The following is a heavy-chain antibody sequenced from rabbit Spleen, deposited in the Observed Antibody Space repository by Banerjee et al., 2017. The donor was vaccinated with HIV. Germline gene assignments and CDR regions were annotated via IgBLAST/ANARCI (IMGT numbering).Heavy chain of an antibody. D-gene: IGHD1-1*01. Sequence: QLEESGGRLVQPGGSLTLSCKAYGFTISNYWMNWVRQAPGKGLEWIGIIYPITETTYYANWVNGRFTISSDNAQNTVDRQMNSLTAADTATYCCAREDVGGSISLWGQGTLVTV. CDR1: GFTISNYW. CDR2: IYPITETT. J-gene: IGHJ3*01. V-gene: IGHV1S7*01. CDR3: AREDVGGSISL.